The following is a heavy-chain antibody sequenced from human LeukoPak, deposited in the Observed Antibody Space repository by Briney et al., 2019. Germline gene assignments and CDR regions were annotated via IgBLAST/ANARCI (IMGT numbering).Heavy chain of an antibody. D-gene: IGHD3-10*01. J-gene: IGHJ4*02. CDR1: GYTFTSYA. Sequence: ASVKVSCKASGYTFTSYAMHWVRQAPGQRLEWMGWINAGNGNTKYSQKFQGRVTITRDTSASTAYMELSSLRSEDTAVYYCARDIYGSGSYYKWPPGDYWGQGTLVTVSS. CDR3: ARDIYGSGSYYKWPPGDY. CDR2: INAGNGNT. V-gene: IGHV1-3*01.